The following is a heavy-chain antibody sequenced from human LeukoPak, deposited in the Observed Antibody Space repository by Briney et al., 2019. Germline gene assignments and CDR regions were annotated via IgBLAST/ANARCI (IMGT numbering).Heavy chain of an antibody. Sequence: SDTLSLTCTVSGGSISSYYVTWIRQPAGKGLEWIGRIFRSGTTNYNPTLKSRVTKSVDRSKNQSSLNLSSVTAADTAVYYCARDPYYFESSGLHDVFDIWGQGTMVTASS. D-gene: IGHD3-22*01. J-gene: IGHJ3*02. CDR2: IFRSGTT. V-gene: IGHV4-4*07. CDR3: ARDPYYFESSGLHDVFDI. CDR1: GGSISSYY.